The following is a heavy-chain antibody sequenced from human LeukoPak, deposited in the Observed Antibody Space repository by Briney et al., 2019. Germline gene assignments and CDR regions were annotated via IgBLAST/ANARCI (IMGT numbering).Heavy chain of an antibody. Sequence: PSETLSLTCTVSGCSISSYYWSLIRQPPGKGLEWIGYIYTSGSTNYNPSLKSRVTISVDTSKNQFSLKLSSVTAADTAVYYCARTPQQTNDAFDIWGQGTMVTVSS. D-gene: IGHD1-7*01. CDR3: ARTPQQTNDAFDI. J-gene: IGHJ3*02. CDR1: GCSISSYY. V-gene: IGHV4-4*09. CDR2: IYTSGST.